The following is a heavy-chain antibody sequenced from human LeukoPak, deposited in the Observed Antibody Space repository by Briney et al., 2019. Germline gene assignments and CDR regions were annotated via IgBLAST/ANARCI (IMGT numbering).Heavy chain of an antibody. CDR3: ARSRNDDGEFHFDY. V-gene: IGHV5-51*01. Sequence: GGALKTSFHGSGWRIPRHWIAWARPPPGKGMELMGIIFYGGSNTRYSPSCQGQVTISADTSNIPAYLQWSSLRASDTAIYYCARSRNDDGEFHFDYWGQGTLVTVSS. CDR1: GWRIPRHW. D-gene: IGHD4-17*01. CDR2: IFYGGSNT. J-gene: IGHJ4*02.